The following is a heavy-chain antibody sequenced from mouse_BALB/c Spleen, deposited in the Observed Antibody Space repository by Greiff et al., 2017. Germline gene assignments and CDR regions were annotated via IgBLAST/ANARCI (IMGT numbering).Heavy chain of an antibody. J-gene: IGHJ2*01. D-gene: IGHD5-5*01. CDR2: ISYSGST. Sequence: EVKLMESGPGLVKPSQSLSLTCTVTGYSITSDYAWNWIRQFPGNKLEWMGYISYSGSTSYNPSLKSRISITRDTSKNQFFLQLNSVTTEDTATYYCARSLPFDYWGQGTTLTVSS. CDR1: GYSITSDYA. CDR3: ARSLPFDY. V-gene: IGHV3-2*02.